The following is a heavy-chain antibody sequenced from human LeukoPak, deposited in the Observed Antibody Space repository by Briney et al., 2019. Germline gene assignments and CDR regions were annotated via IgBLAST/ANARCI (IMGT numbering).Heavy chain of an antibody. CDR1: GDSVSSNSAA. D-gene: IGHD6-13*01. J-gene: IGHJ4*02. CDR3: ARDPSSSWYPTFDY. V-gene: IGHV6-1*01. Sequence: SQTLSLTCAISGDSVSSNSAAWNWIRQSPSGGLEWLGRTYYRSKWYNDYAVSVKSRITINPDTSRNQFSLQLNSVTPEDTAVYYCARDPSSSWYPTFDYWGQGTLVTVSS. CDR2: TYYRSKWYN.